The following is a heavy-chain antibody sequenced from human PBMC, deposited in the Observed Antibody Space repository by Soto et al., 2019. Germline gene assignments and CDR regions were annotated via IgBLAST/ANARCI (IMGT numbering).Heavy chain of an antibody. CDR2: IYRSGST. CDR1: GASLTSGSYY. J-gene: IGHJ5*01. Sequence: QVQLQESGPGLVRPSETLSLTCTVSGASLTSGSYYWSWVRQPPGKGLEWIAYIYRSGSTNYNPSLKSRATISVDTSKNQFSLRLTSVTPADTAMYYCARWKYSYADLPGDWFDSWGQGTRVTVSS. CDR3: ARWKYSYADLPGDWFDS. V-gene: IGHV4-61*01. D-gene: IGHD3-16*01.